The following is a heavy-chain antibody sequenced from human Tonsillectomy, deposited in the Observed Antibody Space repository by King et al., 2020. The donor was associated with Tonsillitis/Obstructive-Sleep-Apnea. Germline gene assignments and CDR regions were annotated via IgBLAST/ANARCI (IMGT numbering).Heavy chain of an antibody. J-gene: IGHJ4*02. CDR1: GDSVSSNSAA. CDR3: ARDQNSFDSGYFDY. V-gene: IGHV6-1*01. CDR2: TYYSSKWYN. Sequence: VQLQQSGPGLVKPSQTLSLTCAISGDSVSSNSAAWNWIRQSPSRGLEWLGRTYYSSKWYNDYALSVKSRITISRDTSKNQFSLQLNSLTREDTAVYYCARDQNSFDSGYFDYWGQGTLVTVSS. D-gene: IGHD3-22*01.